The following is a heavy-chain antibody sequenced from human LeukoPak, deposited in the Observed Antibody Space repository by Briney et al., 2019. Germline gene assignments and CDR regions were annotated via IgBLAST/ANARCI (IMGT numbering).Heavy chain of an antibody. J-gene: IGHJ6*02. Sequence: PGGSLRLSCAASGFTFSSYGMHWVRQAPGKGLEWVAVIWYDGSNKYYADSVKGRFTISRDNSKNTLYLQMNSLRAEDTAVYYCARQDVGAGIYYYYGMDVWGQGTTVTVSS. V-gene: IGHV3-33*01. D-gene: IGHD2-15*01. CDR2: IWYDGSNK. CDR3: ARQDVGAGIYYYYGMDV. CDR1: GFTFSSYG.